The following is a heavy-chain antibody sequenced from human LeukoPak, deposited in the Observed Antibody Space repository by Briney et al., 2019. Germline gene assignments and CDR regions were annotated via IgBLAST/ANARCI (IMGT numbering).Heavy chain of an antibody. V-gene: IGHV4-4*02. CDR3: ARNSGYFDLNY. D-gene: IGHD3-22*01. CDR2: IYRSGAT. CDR1: GDSFSGNNY. Sequence: SETLSLTCAVSGDSFSGNNYWTWVRQPPGKGLEWIGGIYRSGATNYNPSLKSRVTVSQDKSKNQFSLKLNSVTAADTAIYYCARNSGYFDLNYWGQGVLVTVSS. J-gene: IGHJ4*02.